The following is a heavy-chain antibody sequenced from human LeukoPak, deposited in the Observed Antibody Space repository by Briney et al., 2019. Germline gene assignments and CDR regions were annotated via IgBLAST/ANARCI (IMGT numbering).Heavy chain of an antibody. CDR2: ISYDGSNK. Sequence: EGSLRLSCAASGFTFSNAWMSWVRQAPGKGLEWVAVISYDGSNKYYADSVKGRFTISRDNSKNTLYLQMNSLRAEDTAVYYCAREGGYSFDYWGQGTLVTVSS. J-gene: IGHJ4*02. CDR3: AREGGYSFDY. V-gene: IGHV3-30-3*01. CDR1: GFTFSNAW. D-gene: IGHD5-18*01.